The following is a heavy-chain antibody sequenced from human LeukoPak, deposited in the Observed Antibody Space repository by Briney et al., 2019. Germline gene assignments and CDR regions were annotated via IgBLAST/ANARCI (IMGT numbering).Heavy chain of an antibody. J-gene: IGHJ4*01. CDR1: GGSFSGYY. CDR2: INHSGST. CDR3: ARVGSDEDFIVGATHFDY. D-gene: IGHD1-26*01. V-gene: IGHV4-34*01. Sequence: KSSETLSLTCAVYGGSFSGYYWSWIRQPPGKGLEWIGEINHSGSTNYNPSLKSRVTISVDTSKNQFSLKLSSVTAADTAVYYCARVGSDEDFIVGATHFDYWGHGTLVTVSS.